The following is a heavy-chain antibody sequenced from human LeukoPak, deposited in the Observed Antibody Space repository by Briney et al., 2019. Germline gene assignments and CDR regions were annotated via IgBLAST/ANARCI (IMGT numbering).Heavy chain of an antibody. V-gene: IGHV4-30-4*01. Sequence: PSQTLSLTCTVSGGSISSGDYYWSWIRQPPGKGLEWIGYIYYSGSTYYNPPLKSRVTISVDTSKNQFSLKLSSVTAADTAVYYCAGAPQTYYYDSSGLLDVWGQGTTVTVSS. J-gene: IGHJ6*02. CDR2: IYYSGST. CDR1: GGSISSGDYY. D-gene: IGHD3-22*01. CDR3: AGAPQTYYYDSSGLLDV.